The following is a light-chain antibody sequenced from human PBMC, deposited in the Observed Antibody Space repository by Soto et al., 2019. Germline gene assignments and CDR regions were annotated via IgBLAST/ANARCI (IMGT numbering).Light chain of an antibody. J-gene: IGKJ1*01. Sequence: EXVLSRCSASQSLYPGERATLSCRASQSVSSSYLAWYQQKPGQAPRLLIYGASSRATGIPDRFSGSGSGTDFTLTISRLEPEDFAVYYCQQYGSSPQWTFGQGTKVDIK. CDR2: GAS. CDR3: QQYGSSPQWT. CDR1: QSVSSSY. V-gene: IGKV3-20*01.